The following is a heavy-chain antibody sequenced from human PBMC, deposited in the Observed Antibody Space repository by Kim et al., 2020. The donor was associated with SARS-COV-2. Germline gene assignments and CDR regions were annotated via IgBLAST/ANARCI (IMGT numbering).Heavy chain of an antibody. CDR3: ARDRFLYYYYGMDV. Sequence: SQKFQGRVTITRDTSASTAYMELSSLRSEDTAVYYCARDRFLYYYYGMDVWGQGTTVTVSS. J-gene: IGHJ6*02. V-gene: IGHV1-3*01.